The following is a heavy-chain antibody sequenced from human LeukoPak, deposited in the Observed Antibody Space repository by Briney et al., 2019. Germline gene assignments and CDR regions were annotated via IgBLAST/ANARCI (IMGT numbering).Heavy chain of an antibody. D-gene: IGHD6-19*01. Sequence: AGGSLRLSCAASGFTFSDYYMSWIRQAPGKGLEWVSYISSSGSTIYYADSVKGRFTISRDNSKNTLYLQMNSLRAEDTAVYYCAKDRTYSAVAGTFDYWGQGTLVTVSS. CDR3: AKDRTYSAVAGTFDY. J-gene: IGHJ4*02. V-gene: IGHV3-11*04. CDR1: GFTFSDYY. CDR2: ISSSGSTI.